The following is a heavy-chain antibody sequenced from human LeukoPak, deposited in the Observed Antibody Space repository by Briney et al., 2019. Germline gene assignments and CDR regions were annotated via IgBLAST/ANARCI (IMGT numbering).Heavy chain of an antibody. V-gene: IGHV4-59*01. CDR2: IYYSGST. CDR3: ARVGVGYSSGLEGAFDI. J-gene: IGHJ3*02. Sequence: SETLSLTCTVSGGSISSYYWSWIRQPPGKGLEWIGYIYYSGSTNYNPSLKSRVTISVDTSKNQFSLKLSSVTAADTAVYYCARVGVGYSSGLEGAFDIWGQGTMVTVSS. CDR1: GGSISSYY. D-gene: IGHD6-19*01.